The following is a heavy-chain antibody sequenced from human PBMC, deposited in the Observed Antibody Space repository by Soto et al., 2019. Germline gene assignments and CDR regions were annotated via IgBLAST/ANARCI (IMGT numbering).Heavy chain of an antibody. D-gene: IGHD3-22*01. CDR2: INHSGST. Sequence: QVQLQQWGAGLLKPSETLSLTCAVYGGSFSGYYWSWIRQPPGKGLEWIGEINHSGSTNYNPSLKRRVTISVDTSKNQFYLKLSSVTAADTAVYYCARGGRHPLYYYDRSGYYYDYWGQGTLVTVSS. CDR1: GGSFSGYY. CDR3: ARGGRHPLYYYDRSGYYYDY. V-gene: IGHV4-34*01. J-gene: IGHJ4*02.